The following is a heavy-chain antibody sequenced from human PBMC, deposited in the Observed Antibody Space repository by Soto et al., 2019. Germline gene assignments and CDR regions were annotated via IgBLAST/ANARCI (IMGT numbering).Heavy chain of an antibody. CDR1: GFTFSSYA. J-gene: IGHJ6*02. CDR2: ISGSGGNT. Sequence: PGGSLRLSCAPSGFTFSSYAMSWVRQAPGKGLEWVSAISGSGGNTYYADSVKGRFTISRDNSKTTLYLQMNSLRAEDTAVYYCASDYYGMDVWGQGTTVTVSS. V-gene: IGHV3-23*01. CDR3: ASDYYGMDV.